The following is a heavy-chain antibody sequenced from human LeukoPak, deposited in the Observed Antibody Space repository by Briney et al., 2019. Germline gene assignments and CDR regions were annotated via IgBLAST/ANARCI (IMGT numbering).Heavy chain of an antibody. D-gene: IGHD3-16*01. V-gene: IGHV4-59*01. Sequence: SETLSLTCTVSGGSISSYYWSWIRQPPGKGLEWIGYIYYSGGTNYNPSLKSRVTISVDTSKNQFSLKLSSVTAADTAVYYCAREPPGGGAFDYWGQGTLVTVSS. CDR1: GGSISSYY. CDR3: AREPPGGGAFDY. CDR2: IYYSGGT. J-gene: IGHJ4*02.